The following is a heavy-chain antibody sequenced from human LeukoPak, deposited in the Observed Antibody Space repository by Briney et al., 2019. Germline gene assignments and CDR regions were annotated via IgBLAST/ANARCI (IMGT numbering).Heavy chain of an antibody. V-gene: IGHV4-59*11. J-gene: IGHJ5*02. CDR2: VYYTGST. CDR1: GDSMSSHY. Sequence: PSETLSLTCTVSGDSMSSHYWSWIRQPPGKGLEWIGDVYYTGSTNYNPTLKSRVTISVDTSKNPFSLKLTSVTAADTAVYYCAGNRYCSSARCQTTAPWGQGNLVTVSS. CDR3: AGNRYCSSARCQTTAP. D-gene: IGHD2-2*01.